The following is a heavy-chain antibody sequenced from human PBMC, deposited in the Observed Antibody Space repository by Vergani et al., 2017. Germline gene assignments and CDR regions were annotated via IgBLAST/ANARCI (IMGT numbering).Heavy chain of an antibody. CDR3: ARSIAAAGNGAYYFDY. CDR2: IYTSGST. CDR1: GGSISSGSYY. D-gene: IGHD6-13*01. J-gene: IGHJ4*02. Sequence: QVQLQESGPGLVKPSQTLSLTCTVSGGSISSGSYYWSWIRQPAGKGLEWIGRIYTSGSTNYNPSLKSRVTISVDTSKNQFSLKLSSVTAADTAVYYCARSIAAAGNGAYYFDYWGQGTLVTVSS. V-gene: IGHV4-61*02.